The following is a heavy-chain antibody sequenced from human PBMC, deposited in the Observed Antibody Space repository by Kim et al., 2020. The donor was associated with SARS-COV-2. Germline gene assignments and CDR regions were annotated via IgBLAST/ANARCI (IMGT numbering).Heavy chain of an antibody. CDR3: ARGDIVLMVYAGRYFDY. CDR2: INPSGGST. V-gene: IGHV1-46*01. D-gene: IGHD2-8*01. Sequence: ASVKVSCKASGYTFTSYYMHWVRQAPGQGLEWMGIINPSGGSTSYAQKFQGRVTMTRDTSTSTVYMELSSLRSEDTAVYYCARGDIVLMVYAGRYFDYWGQGTLVTVSS. CDR1: GYTFTSYY. J-gene: IGHJ4*02.